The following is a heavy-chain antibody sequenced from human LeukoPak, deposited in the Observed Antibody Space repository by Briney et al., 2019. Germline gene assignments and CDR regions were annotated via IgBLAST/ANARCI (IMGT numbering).Heavy chain of an antibody. V-gene: IGHV3-53*01. D-gene: IGHD6-13*01. Sequence: GGSLRLSCVASGLSVRGSYMSWVRQAPGKGLEWVSVIYSGGRTYYADSVKGRFTISRDTSKNTLYLQMNNLRADDTAMYYCTRDLTGTTWSENDYWGQGALVTISS. CDR3: TRDLTGTTWSENDY. CDR1: GLSVRGSY. CDR2: IYSGGRT. J-gene: IGHJ4*02.